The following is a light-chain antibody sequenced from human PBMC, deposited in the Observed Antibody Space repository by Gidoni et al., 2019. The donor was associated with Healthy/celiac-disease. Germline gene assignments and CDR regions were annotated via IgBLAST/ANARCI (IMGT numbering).Light chain of an antibody. J-gene: IGKJ1*01. CDR2: GAS. Sequence: EIVLTQSPGTLSLSPGERATLSCRASQSVSSSYLAWYHQQPGQAPRLLIYGASSRSTGNPDRFSGSGSATDFTLTISRLEPDDFAVYYCQQYGSSPPWTFGQGTKVEIK. CDR3: QQYGSSPPWT. V-gene: IGKV3-20*01. CDR1: QSVSSSY.